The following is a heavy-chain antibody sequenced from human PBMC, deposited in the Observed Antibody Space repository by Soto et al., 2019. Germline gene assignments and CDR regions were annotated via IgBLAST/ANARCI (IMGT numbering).Heavy chain of an antibody. V-gene: IGHV3-23*01. CDR2: IRGGGDNI. CDR3: ARAPRGGYSYLTKTRGYYGMDV. CDR1: GFAFSNYA. D-gene: IGHD5-18*01. Sequence: GGSLRLSCAASGFAFSNYALSWVRQAPGKGLEWVSVIRGGGDNIHYVDSVKGRFTISRDNSKNTMYLQMNSLRAGDTAVYYCARAPRGGYSYLTKTRGYYGMDVWGQGTTVTVSS. J-gene: IGHJ6*02.